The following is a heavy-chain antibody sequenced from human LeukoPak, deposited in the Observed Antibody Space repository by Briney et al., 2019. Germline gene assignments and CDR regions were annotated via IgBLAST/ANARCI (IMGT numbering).Heavy chain of an antibody. J-gene: IGHJ4*02. CDR3: ARAPYDSSGYYAG. CDR2: INHSGST. D-gene: IGHD3-22*01. V-gene: IGHV4-34*01. Sequence: PSETLSLTCAVYGGSFSGYYWSWIRQPPGKGLEWIGEINHSGSTNYNPSLKSRVTISVDTSKNQFSLKLSSVTAADTAVYYCARAPYDSSGYYAGWGQGTLVTVSS. CDR1: GGSFSGYY.